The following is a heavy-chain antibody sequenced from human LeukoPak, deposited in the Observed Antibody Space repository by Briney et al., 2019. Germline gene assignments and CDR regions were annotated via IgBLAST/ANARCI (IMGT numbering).Heavy chain of an antibody. V-gene: IGHV1-2*02. D-gene: IGHD2-2*01. CDR3: ARGGAFCSITTCHEFDH. J-gene: IGHJ4*02. Sequence: AASVKVSCKTSGYTFTGSYLHWVRQVPGQGLEWMGWTNPSTGGTKSAQQLEGRVTMTRDTSNTTGYLELRSLRLDDTATYYCARGGAFCSITTCHEFDHWGQGTLVIVSS. CDR2: TNPSTGGT. CDR1: GYTFTGSY.